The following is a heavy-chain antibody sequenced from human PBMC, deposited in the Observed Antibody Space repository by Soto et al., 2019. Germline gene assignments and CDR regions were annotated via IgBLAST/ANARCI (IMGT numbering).Heavy chain of an antibody. J-gene: IGHJ3*02. D-gene: IGHD2-2*01. CDR3: ASAPSTLVKPVDAFDI. Sequence: EVQLLESGGGLVQPGGSLRLSCAASGFTFSSYAMSWVRQAPGKGLEWVSAISGSGGSTYYADSVKGRFTIASDNYKNTVYLQRSSLRTADTAVYYFASAPSTLVKPVDAFDIWGQGTMVTVSS. V-gene: IGHV3-23*01. CDR2: ISGSGGST. CDR1: GFTFSSYA.